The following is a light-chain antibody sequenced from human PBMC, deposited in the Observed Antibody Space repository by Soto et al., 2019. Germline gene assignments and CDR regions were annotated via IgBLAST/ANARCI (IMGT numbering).Light chain of an antibody. CDR1: QHIDVY. CDR3: QQRGDWPLT. CDR2: DAS. Sequence: EIVLTQSPATLSLSPGERATLSCRASQHIDVYLDWLQQKPGQSPRLLIFDASARATGTPTRFSGSGSGTDFTLTISSLEPEDFEVYYCQQRGDWPLTFGPGTKVDIK. J-gene: IGKJ3*01. V-gene: IGKV3-11*01.